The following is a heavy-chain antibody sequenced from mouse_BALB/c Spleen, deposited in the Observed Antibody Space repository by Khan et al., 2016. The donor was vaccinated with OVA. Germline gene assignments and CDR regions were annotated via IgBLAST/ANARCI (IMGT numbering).Heavy chain of an antibody. CDR2: IYLSDSYT. D-gene: IGHD2-3*01. CDR1: GYTFTNYW. CDR3: TREGVDGSSCTY. V-gene: IGHV1-69*02. J-gene: IGHJ3*01. Sequence: QVRLQQSGTELVRPGASVKLSCKASGYTFTNYWINCVKQRPGQGLEWIGNIYLSDSYTNYHQKFNDKATLTVDKSSTTAYMQRRSPTSEGSAVYYCTREGVDGSSCTYWSKATLVTVSA.